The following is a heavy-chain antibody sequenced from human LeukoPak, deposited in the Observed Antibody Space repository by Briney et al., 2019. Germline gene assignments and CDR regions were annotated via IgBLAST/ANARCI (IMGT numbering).Heavy chain of an antibody. CDR3: AREPTVTNAFDI. Sequence: KPSETLSLTCTVSGGSIGSYYWSWIRQPPGKGLKWIGYIYYSGSTNYNPSLKSRVTISVDTSKNQFSLKLSSVTAADTAVYYCAREPTVTNAFDIWGQGTMVTVSS. J-gene: IGHJ3*02. CDR1: GGSIGSYY. CDR2: IYYSGST. D-gene: IGHD4-17*01. V-gene: IGHV4-59*01.